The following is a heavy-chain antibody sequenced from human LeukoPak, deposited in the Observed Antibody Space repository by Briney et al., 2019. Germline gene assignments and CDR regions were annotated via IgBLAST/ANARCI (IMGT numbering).Heavy chain of an antibody. CDR3: AKDGSGSYRYYFDY. D-gene: IGHD1-26*01. V-gene: IGHV3-23*01. CDR1: GFTFSSYA. Sequence: GSLRLSCAASGFTFSSYAMSWVRQAPGKGLEWVSAISGSGGGTYCADSVKGRFTISRDNSKNTLYLQMNSLRAEDTAVYYCAKDGSGSYRYYFDYWGQGTLVTVSS. CDR2: ISGSGGGT. J-gene: IGHJ4*02.